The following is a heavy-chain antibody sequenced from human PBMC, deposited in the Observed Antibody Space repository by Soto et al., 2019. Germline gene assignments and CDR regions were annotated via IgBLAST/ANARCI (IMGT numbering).Heavy chain of an antibody. J-gene: IGHJ5*02. D-gene: IGHD5-12*01. CDR2: ISAYNGNT. Sequence: SVKVSCQASGYTFTSYGISWVRQAPGQGLEWMGWISAYNGNTNYAQKLQGRVTMTTDTSTRTAYMELRSLRSDDTAVYYCARRMDSGYDWDNWFDPWGQGTLVTVSS. CDR1: GYTFTSYG. V-gene: IGHV1-18*04. CDR3: ARRMDSGYDWDNWFDP.